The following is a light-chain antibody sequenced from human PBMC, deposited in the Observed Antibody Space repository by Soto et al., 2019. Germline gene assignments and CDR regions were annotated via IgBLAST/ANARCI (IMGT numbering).Light chain of an antibody. J-gene: IGKJ1*01. CDR2: KAS. V-gene: IGKV1-5*03. CDR3: QQYNSYRT. CDR1: QSISTW. Sequence: DIQMTQSPSTLSASVGDRVTITCRASQSISTWLAWYQQEPGKAPKLLIHKASSLQSGVPSRFSGSGSGTEFTLTISSLQPDDFATYYCQQYNSYRTFGQGTKVEIK.